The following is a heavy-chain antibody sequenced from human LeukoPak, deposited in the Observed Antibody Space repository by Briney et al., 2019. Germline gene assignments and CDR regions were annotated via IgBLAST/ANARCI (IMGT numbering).Heavy chain of an antibody. V-gene: IGHV3-30*18. Sequence: PGGSLRLSCRASGFTFADYVMSWVRQAPGKGLEWVAVISYDGSNKYYADSVKGRFTISRDNSKNTLYLQMNSLRAEDTAVYYCAKDRYGDPYYFDYWGQGTLVTVSS. CDR3: AKDRYGDPYYFDY. J-gene: IGHJ4*02. CDR1: GFTFADYV. CDR2: ISYDGSNK. D-gene: IGHD4-17*01.